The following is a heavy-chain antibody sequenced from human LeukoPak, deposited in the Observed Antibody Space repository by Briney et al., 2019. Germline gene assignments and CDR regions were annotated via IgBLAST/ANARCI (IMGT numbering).Heavy chain of an antibody. CDR3: AKDDSGSYYVQEPVIDY. D-gene: IGHD1-26*01. CDR1: GFTFSDYY. Sequence: GGSLRLSCAASGFTFSDYYMSWVRQAPGKGLEWVSAISGSGGSTYYADSVKGRFTISRDNSRNTLYLQMNSLRAEDTAVYYCAKDDSGSYYVQEPVIDYWGQGTLVTVSS. J-gene: IGHJ4*02. V-gene: IGHV3-23*01. CDR2: ISGSGGST.